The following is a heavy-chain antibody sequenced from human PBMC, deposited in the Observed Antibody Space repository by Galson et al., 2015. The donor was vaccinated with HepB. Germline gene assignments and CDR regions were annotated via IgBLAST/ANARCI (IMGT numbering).Heavy chain of an antibody. CDR1: GFTFPSYW. V-gene: IGHV3-7*01. CDR3: ARRSGSYFEVILGRFDH. D-gene: IGHD1-26*01. J-gene: IGHJ4*02. CDR2: IKQDGSDK. Sequence: SLRLSCAASGFTFPSYWMSWVRQAPGKGLEWVANIKQDGSDKYYLDSVKGRFTISRDNAKNSLYLQMNSLRAEDTALYYCARRSGSYFEVILGRFDHWGRGTLVTVSS.